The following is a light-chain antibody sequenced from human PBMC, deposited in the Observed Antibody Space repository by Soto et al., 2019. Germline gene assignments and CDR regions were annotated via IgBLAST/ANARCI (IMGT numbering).Light chain of an antibody. CDR1: NIAIKS. CDR3: QVWDSSSDHRVV. CDR2: DDG. J-gene: IGLJ2*01. V-gene: IGLV3-21*02. Sequence: SSELTQAPSVSVAPGQTARITCGGNNIAIKSVHWYQQKPGQAPVLVVYDDGDRPSGIPERFSGSNSGNTATLTITRVEAGDEADYHCQVWDSSSDHRVVFGGGTKVTGL.